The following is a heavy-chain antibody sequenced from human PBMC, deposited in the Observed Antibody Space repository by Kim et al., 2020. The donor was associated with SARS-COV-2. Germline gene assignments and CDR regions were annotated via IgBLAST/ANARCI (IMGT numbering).Heavy chain of an antibody. D-gene: IGHD2-2*01. Sequence: SETLSLTCAVSGGSISSGGYSWSWIRQPPGKGLEWIGYIYHSGSTYYNPSLKSRVTISVDRSKNQFSLKLSSVTAADTAVYYCARGAPLYCSSTSCHEPFDYWGQGTLVTVSS. V-gene: IGHV4-30-2*01. J-gene: IGHJ4*02. CDR2: IYHSGST. CDR3: ARGAPLYCSSTSCHEPFDY. CDR1: GGSISSGGYS.